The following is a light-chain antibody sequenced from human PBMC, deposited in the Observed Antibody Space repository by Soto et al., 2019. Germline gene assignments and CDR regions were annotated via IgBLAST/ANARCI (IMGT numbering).Light chain of an antibody. J-gene: IGKJ5*01. CDR2: GAS. V-gene: IGKV3-15*01. CDR1: QSVTTN. Sequence: ELVLTQSPATLSVSPGERATLSCRASQSVTTNLAWYQQKPGQAPRLVISGASTRATGIPARFSGSGSGTEFTLTISSLQSEDSAVYYCQQYNTWPPITFGQGTRLEI. CDR3: QQYNTWPPIT.